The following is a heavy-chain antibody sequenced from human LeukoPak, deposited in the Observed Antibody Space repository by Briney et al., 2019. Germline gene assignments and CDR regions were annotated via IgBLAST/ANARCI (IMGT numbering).Heavy chain of an antibody. CDR3: ALSSSWYGGFFDY. Sequence: YPGGSLRLSCAASGFTFSSYGMHWVRQAPGKGLEWVAVISYDGSNKYYADSVKGRFTISRDNSKNTLYLQMNSLRAEDTAVYYCALSSSWYGGFFDYWGQGTLVTVSS. CDR1: GFTFSSYG. J-gene: IGHJ4*02. D-gene: IGHD6-13*01. V-gene: IGHV3-30*03. CDR2: ISYDGSNK.